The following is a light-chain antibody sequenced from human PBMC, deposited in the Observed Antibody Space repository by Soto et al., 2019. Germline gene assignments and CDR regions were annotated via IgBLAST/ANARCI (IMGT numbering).Light chain of an antibody. J-gene: IGLJ1*01. V-gene: IGLV1-44*01. CDR1: SSNIGSNT. CDR3: AAWDDSLNGYV. Sequence: QCVLTQPPSASGTPGQRVTISCSGRSSNIGSNTVNWYQQLPGTAPKLLIYRNDQRPSGVPDRFSGSKSGTSGSLAISGLQSEDEADYYCAAWDDSLNGYVFGTGTKVTVL. CDR2: RND.